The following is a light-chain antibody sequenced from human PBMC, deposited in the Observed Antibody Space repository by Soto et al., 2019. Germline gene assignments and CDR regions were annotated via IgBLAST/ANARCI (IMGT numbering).Light chain of an antibody. CDR2: GAS. J-gene: IGKJ4*01. Sequence: EIVMTQSPATLSVSPGDRATLSCRASRSVSSDLAWYQQKPGQAPRLLIFGASTRATDIPDRFSGSGYGTEFTLTISSLQSEDFAVYYCQQYSNWPPVLTFGGGTKVDI. V-gene: IGKV3-15*01. CDR1: RSVSSD. CDR3: QQYSNWPPVLT.